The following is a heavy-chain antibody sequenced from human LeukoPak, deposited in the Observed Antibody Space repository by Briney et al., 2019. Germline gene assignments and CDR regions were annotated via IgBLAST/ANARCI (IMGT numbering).Heavy chain of an antibody. J-gene: IGHJ4*02. V-gene: IGHV1-69*05. D-gene: IGHD4-17*01. CDR2: IIPIFGTA. Sequence: SVKVSCKASGYTFTGYYMHWVRQAPGQGLEWMGGIIPIFGTANYAQKFQGRVTITTDESTSTAYMELSSLRSEDTAVYYCARGGYVMTTVIDPFDYWGQGTLVTVSS. CDR3: ARGGYVMTTVIDPFDY. CDR1: GYTFTGYY.